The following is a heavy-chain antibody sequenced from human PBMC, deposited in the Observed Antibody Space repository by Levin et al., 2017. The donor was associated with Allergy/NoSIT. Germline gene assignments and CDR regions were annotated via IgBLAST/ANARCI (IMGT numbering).Heavy chain of an antibody. J-gene: IGHJ4*02. D-gene: IGHD3-16*01. V-gene: IGHV3-53*01. CDR1: GFTVITNY. CDR3: ATSINPGEDY. Sequence: GGSLRLSCAASGFTVITNYMSWVRQAPGKGLQWVSVLFANGDTYYADSVKGRFTISRDNSKNTLYLQLNSLTIEDTAVYYCATSINPGEDYWGQGTLVTVSS. CDR2: LFANGDT.